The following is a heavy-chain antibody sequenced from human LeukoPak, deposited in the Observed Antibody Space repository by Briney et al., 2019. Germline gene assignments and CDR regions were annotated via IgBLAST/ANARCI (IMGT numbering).Heavy chain of an antibody. CDR3: ARDKGYGDYPLGWFDP. CDR1: GFTISGHA. V-gene: IGHV3-23*01. Sequence: PGGSLRLSCVASGFTISGHAMSWVRQAPAKGLEWVSITVAGYSETHYADSVKGRFTISRDNSKNTLYLQMNSLRAEDTAVYYCARDKGYGDYPLGWFDPWGQGTLVTVSS. J-gene: IGHJ5*02. D-gene: IGHD4-17*01. CDR2: TVAGYSET.